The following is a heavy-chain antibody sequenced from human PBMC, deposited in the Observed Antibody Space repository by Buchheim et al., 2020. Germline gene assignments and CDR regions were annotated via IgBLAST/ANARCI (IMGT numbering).Heavy chain of an antibody. J-gene: IGHJ6*02. CDR2: ISYDGSNK. V-gene: IGHV3-30*04. CDR1: GFTFSSYA. D-gene: IGHD3-22*01. CDR3: ARDEFLTDSSGYYLQFATYGMDV. Sequence: QVQLVESGGGVVQPGRSLRLSCAASGFTFSSYAMHWVRQAPGKGLEWVAVISYDGSNKYYADSVKGRFTISRDNSKNTLYLQMNSLRAEDTAVYYCARDEFLTDSSGYYLQFATYGMDVWGQGTT.